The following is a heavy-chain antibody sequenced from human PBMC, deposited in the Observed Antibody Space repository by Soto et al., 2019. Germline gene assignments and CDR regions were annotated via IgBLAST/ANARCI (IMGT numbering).Heavy chain of an antibody. CDR1: GFIFSSYA. J-gene: IGHJ1*01. CDR2: XXXXXXXX. CDR3: XXXXXXDN. V-gene: IGHV3-23*01. Sequence: EVHLLESGGGLVQTGGSLRLSCAASGFIFSSYAMSWVRQAPGKGLXWXXXXXXXXXXXXXADXXXGRFTMSRDDSKXXXXXXXXXXXXXXXXXXXXXXXXXXDNWGQGTLIIVSS.